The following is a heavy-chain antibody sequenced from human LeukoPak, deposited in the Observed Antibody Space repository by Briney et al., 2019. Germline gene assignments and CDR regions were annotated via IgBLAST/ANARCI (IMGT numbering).Heavy chain of an antibody. CDR2: ISSSSSYI. CDR1: GFTFSSYS. V-gene: IGHV3-21*01. J-gene: IGHJ4*02. CDR3: ARGYYSDTTGYNPLDH. D-gene: IGHD3-22*01. Sequence: GGSLRLSCAASGFTFSSYSMNWVRQAPGKGLEWVSSISSSSSYIYYADSVKGRFTISRDNAKNSLYLQMTSLRAGDAAVYYCARGYYSDTTGYNPLDHWGQGTLVTVSS.